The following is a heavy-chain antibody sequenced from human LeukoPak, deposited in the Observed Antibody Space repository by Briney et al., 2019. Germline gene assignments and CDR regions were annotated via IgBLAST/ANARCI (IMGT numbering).Heavy chain of an antibody. CDR3: AKDRVGYSYYFDY. D-gene: IGHD5-18*01. CDR1: GFTFSSYG. CDR2: ISGSGGST. J-gene: IGHJ4*02. Sequence: GGSLRLSCAASGFTFSSYGMSWVRQAPGKGLEWVSAISGSGGSTYYADSVKGRFTISRDNSKNTLYLQMNSLRAEDTAVYYCAKDRVGYSYYFDYWGQGTLVTVSS. V-gene: IGHV3-23*01.